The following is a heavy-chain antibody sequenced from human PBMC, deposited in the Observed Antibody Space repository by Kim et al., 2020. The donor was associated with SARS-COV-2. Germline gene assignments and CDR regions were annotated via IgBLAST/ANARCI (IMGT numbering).Heavy chain of an antibody. J-gene: IGHJ4*02. Sequence: YAQKFQGRVTSTADETTSTSYMELTSLRSEDTAVYYCARAISFGVLYYFDYWGQGSLVTVSS. D-gene: IGHD2-21*01. CDR3: ARAISFGVLYYFDY. V-gene: IGHV1-69*01.